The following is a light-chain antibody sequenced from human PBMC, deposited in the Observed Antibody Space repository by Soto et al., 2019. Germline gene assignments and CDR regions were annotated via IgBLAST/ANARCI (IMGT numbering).Light chain of an antibody. CDR1: QTISIW. V-gene: IGKV1-5*03. J-gene: IGKJ1*01. CDR3: LQYNSYPWT. CDR2: KAS. Sequence: DIQMTQFPSTLSASVGDSVTITCRASQTISIWLAWYQQKPGKAPKLLIYKASDLGSGVPSTFSGSASGTEFTLTISSLQPDDFATYYCLQYNSYPWTFGQGTKVEI.